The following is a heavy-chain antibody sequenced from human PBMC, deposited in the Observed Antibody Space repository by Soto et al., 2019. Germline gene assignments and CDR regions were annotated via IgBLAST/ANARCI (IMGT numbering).Heavy chain of an antibody. J-gene: IGHJ4*02. Sequence: GGSISSSSYYWGWIRQPPGKGLEWIGSIYYSGSTYYNPSLKSRVTISVDTSKNQFSLKLSSVTAADTAVYYCARHDTAMVTSYFDYWGQGTLVTVSS. CDR2: IYYSGST. V-gene: IGHV4-39*01. D-gene: IGHD5-18*01. CDR3: ARHDTAMVTSYFDY. CDR1: GGSISSSSYY.